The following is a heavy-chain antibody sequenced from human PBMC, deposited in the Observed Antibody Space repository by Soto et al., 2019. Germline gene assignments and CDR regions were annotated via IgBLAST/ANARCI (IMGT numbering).Heavy chain of an antibody. D-gene: IGHD4-17*01. CDR3: AKDLQSYGDYDYDCYGMDV. CDR2: ISYDGTNK. CDR1: GFTFSTYG. J-gene: IGHJ6*02. Sequence: QVQLVESGGGEVQPGRSLTISCAASGFTFSTYGMHWVRQTPGKGLEWVAVISYDGTNKFYSDSVKGRFTISRDNFKNTPTLQMNSLRADDTAVYSCAKDLQSYGDYDYDCYGMDVWGLGTRVTVSS. V-gene: IGHV3-30*18.